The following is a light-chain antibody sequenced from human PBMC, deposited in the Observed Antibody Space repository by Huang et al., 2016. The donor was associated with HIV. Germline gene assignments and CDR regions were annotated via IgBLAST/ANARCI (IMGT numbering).Light chain of an antibody. CDR3: QQYNNWPRT. V-gene: IGKV3-15*01. Sequence: EIVMTQSPATLSVSPGERATFSCRASQSISSDLAWYRQKPGHAPWLLIYGASTRATGVPDRFSGSGSGTEFSLTISSLQSEDFAVYYCQQYNNWPRTFGQGTKVEI. CDR2: GAS. J-gene: IGKJ1*01. CDR1: QSISSD.